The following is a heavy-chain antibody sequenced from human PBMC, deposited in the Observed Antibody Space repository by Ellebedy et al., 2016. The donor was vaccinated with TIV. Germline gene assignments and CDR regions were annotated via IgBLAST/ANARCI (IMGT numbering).Heavy chain of an antibody. V-gene: IGHV4-34*01. CDR3: ARHVRGRGEVDY. D-gene: IGHD3-10*02. Sequence: SETLSLXXAVYGGSFSGYYWSWIRQPPGKGLEWIGEINHSGSTNYNPSLKSRVTISVDTSKNQFSLKLSSVTAADTAVYYCARHVRGRGEVDYWGQGTLVTVSS. CDR2: INHSGST. J-gene: IGHJ4*02. CDR1: GGSFSGYY.